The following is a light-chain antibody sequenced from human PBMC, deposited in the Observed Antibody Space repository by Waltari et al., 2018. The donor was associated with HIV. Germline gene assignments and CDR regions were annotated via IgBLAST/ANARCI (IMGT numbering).Light chain of an antibody. Sequence: DIQMTQSPSSLSASVGDRVTITCQASQDISNYLNWYQQKPGQAPKLLIYDASNLETGVPSRFSGSGSGTDFSFTISSLQPEDIATYYCQQYNNLPRGFTFGPGTRVDIK. CDR2: DAS. J-gene: IGKJ3*01. V-gene: IGKV1-33*01. CDR1: QDISNY. CDR3: QQYNNLPRGFT.